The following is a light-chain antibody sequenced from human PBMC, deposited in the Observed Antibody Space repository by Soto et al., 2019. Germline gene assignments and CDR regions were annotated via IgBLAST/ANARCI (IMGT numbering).Light chain of an antibody. CDR2: GAS. CDR3: QQYNNWPPYT. Sequence: EIVMTQSPATLSVSPGERATLSCSASQSVSSNLAWYQQKPGQAPRLLIYGASTRATGIPARFSVSGSGTEFTLTISSLQSEDFAVYYCQQYNNWPPYTFGQGTTLEIK. J-gene: IGKJ2*01. CDR1: QSVSSN. V-gene: IGKV3-15*01.